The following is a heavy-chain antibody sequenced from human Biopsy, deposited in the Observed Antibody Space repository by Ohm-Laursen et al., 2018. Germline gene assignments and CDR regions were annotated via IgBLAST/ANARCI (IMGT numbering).Heavy chain of an antibody. CDR3: ARGSNDFGGLYFPR. CDR2: ISYTGYT. CDR1: GGSFTGHY. D-gene: IGHD4-23*01. V-gene: IGHV4-59*11. Sequence: GTLSLTCTVSGGSFTGHYWSWIRQPPGKGLEWIGHISYTGYTSYNASLKSQVTISVDTSRNLFSLRLSSLTAADTAVYYCARGSNDFGGLYFPRWGQGTLLTVSS. J-gene: IGHJ4*02.